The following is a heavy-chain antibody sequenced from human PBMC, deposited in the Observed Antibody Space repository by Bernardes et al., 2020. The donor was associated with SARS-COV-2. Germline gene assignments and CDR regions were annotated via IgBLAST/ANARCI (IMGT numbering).Heavy chain of an antibody. D-gene: IGHD2-21*01. CDR2: ISGSGGGT. CDR3: AKDCSTDPCDS. V-gene: IGHV3-23*01. J-gene: IGHJ5*02. Sequence: GGSLSLSCAASGFTFSNFGMSWVRQAPGKGLEWMSTISGSGGGTHYADSVKGRFTVSRDNSKNTLYLQMNSLRVEDTAVYYCAKDCSTDPCDSWGQGTLVTVSS. CDR1: GFTFSNFG.